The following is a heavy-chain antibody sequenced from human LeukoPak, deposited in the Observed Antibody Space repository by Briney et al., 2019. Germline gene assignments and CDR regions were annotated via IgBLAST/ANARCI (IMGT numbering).Heavy chain of an antibody. D-gene: IGHD3-10*01. V-gene: IGHV3-21*01. CDR3: ARELLWFGELLDYYYYYGMDV. J-gene: IGHJ6*02. Sequence: GGSLRLSCAASGFTFSSYSMNWVRQAPGKGLEWVSSISSSSYIYYADSVKGRFTISRDNAKNSLYLQMNSLRAEDTAVYYCARELLWFGELLDYYYYYGMDVWGQGTTVTVSS. CDR1: GFTFSSYS. CDR2: ISSSSYI.